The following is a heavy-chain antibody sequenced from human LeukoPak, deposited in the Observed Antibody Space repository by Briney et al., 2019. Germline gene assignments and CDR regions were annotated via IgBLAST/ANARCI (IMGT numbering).Heavy chain of an antibody. CDR2: IYTSGST. J-gene: IGHJ4*02. Sequence: RPSETLSLTCTVSGGSISSGSYYWNWIRQPAGKGLEWIGRIYTSGSTNYNPSLKSRVTISVDTSKNQFSLKLSSVTAADTAVYYCARGGGYNPYYWGQGTLVTVPS. CDR1: GGSISSGSYY. V-gene: IGHV4-61*02. D-gene: IGHD5-24*01. CDR3: ARGGGYNPYY.